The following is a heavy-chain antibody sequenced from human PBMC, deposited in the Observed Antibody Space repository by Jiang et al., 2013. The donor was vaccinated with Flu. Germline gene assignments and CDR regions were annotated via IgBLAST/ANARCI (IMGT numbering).Heavy chain of an antibody. J-gene: IGHJ4*02. Sequence: LLKPSETLSLTCTLSGGSISPYYWSWIRQPPGKGLEWIGYIYHNGRTNYNPSLKSRVTISVDTSKNQVSLNLSSMTAADTAVYYCAREGYSFAFDSWGQGTLVTVSS. CDR3: AREGYSFAFDS. D-gene: IGHD5-18*01. V-gene: IGHV4-59*01. CDR1: GGSISPYY. CDR2: IYHNGRT.